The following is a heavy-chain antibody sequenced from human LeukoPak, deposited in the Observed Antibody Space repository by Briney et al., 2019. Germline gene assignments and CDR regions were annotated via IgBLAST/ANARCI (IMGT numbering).Heavy chain of an antibody. J-gene: IGHJ4*02. CDR3: ASLWFGELGFDY. V-gene: IGHV3-30*04. CDR2: ISYDGSNK. Sequence: GGSLRLSCAASGFTFSSYAMHWVRQAPGKGLEWVAVISYDGSNKYYADSVKGRFTISRDNSKNTLYLQMNSLRAEDTAVYYCASLWFGELGFDYWDQGTLVTVSS. D-gene: IGHD3-10*01. CDR1: GFTFSSYA.